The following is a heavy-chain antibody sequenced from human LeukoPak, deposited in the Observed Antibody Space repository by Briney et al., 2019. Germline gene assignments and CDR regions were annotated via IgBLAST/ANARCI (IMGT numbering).Heavy chain of an antibody. V-gene: IGHV3-23*01. CDR2: ISGSGGST. CDR3: ARGSTLGYFDY. D-gene: IGHD2-2*01. Sequence: GGSLRLSCAASRFTFSSYAMSWVRQAPGKGLEWVSDISGSGGSTYYADSVKGRFTISRDNSKNTLYLQMNSLRAEDTAVYYCARGSTLGYFDYWGQGTLVTVSS. J-gene: IGHJ4*02. CDR1: RFTFSSYA.